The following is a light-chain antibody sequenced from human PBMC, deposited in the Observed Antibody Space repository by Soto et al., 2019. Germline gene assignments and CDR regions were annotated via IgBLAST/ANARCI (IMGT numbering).Light chain of an antibody. J-gene: IGKJ1*01. CDR3: QQFSLYWA. V-gene: IGKV1-5*01. Sequence: DIQLTQSPSTLCASVGDRVTISCRASQDINRWLAWYQQTPGKAPKILIYNADTLESGVPSRFSGSEYGTEFILTISSLQPDDFATYYCQQFSLYWAFGQGTKVDIK. CDR2: NAD. CDR1: QDINRW.